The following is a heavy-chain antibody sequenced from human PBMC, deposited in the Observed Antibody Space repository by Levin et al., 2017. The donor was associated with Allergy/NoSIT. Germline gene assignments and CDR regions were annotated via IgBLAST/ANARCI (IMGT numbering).Heavy chain of an antibody. Sequence: SQTLSLTCAVSGGSFSAFYWSWIRQPPGKGLEWIGEINHGGSANYNPSLRSRVTISIDTSKSRVSLNLSSVTAADTAIYYCAREKTGSHGGGPRNSSWYSDRGYFDLWGRGTLVAVSS. D-gene: IGHD6-13*01. CDR1: GGSFSAFY. CDR3: AREKTGSHGGGPRNSSWYSDRGYFDL. J-gene: IGHJ2*01. V-gene: IGHV4-34*01. CDR2: INHGGSA.